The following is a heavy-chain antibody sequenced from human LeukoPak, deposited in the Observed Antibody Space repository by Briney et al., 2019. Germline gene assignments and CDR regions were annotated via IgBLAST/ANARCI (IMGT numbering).Heavy chain of an antibody. D-gene: IGHD3-22*01. CDR3: ARVALYYYDSSGYYYFDY. CDR1: GDSISDYY. J-gene: IGHJ4*02. V-gene: IGHV4-59*01. CDR2: IYYSGST. Sequence: SETLSLTCTVSGDSISDYYWSWIRQPPGKGLEWIGYIYYSGSTNYNPSLKSRVTISVDTSKNQFSLKLSSVTAADTAVYYCARVALYYYDSSGYYYFDYWGQGTLVTVSS.